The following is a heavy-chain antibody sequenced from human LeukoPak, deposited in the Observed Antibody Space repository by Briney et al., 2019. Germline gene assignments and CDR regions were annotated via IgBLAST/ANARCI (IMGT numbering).Heavy chain of an antibody. CDR2: ISGSGGST. D-gene: IGHD2-15*01. CDR1: GLTLGSYA. CDR3: AKGRCSGGSCYGQGFDY. J-gene: IGHJ4*02. Sequence: TGGSVPLFCAASGLTLGSYAMSWVRQAPGKGLQWVSAISGSGGSTYYADSVKGRFTISRDNSKNTLYLQMNSLRAEDTAVYYCAKGRCSGGSCYGQGFDYWGQGTLVTVSS. V-gene: IGHV3-23*01.